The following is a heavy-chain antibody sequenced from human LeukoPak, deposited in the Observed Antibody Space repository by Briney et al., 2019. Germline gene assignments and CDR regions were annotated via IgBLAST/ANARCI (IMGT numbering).Heavy chain of an antibody. D-gene: IGHD5-24*01. V-gene: IGHV4-39*01. CDR2: IHYRINT. CDR1: GFTFSSYW. Sequence: GSLRLSCAASGFTFSSYWMSWVRQPPGMGLEWIGSIHYRINTYYNPSLKSRLTISIDTSKNQFSLRLSSVTAADTAVYYCARYEEEDGYNAKTIDYWGQGALVTVSS. J-gene: IGHJ4*02. CDR3: ARYEEEDGYNAKTIDY.